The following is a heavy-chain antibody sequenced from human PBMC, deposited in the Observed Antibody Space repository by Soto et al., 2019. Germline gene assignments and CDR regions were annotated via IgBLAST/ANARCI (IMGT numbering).Heavy chain of an antibody. CDR1: GFTFSSYA. CDR2: ISGSGGST. J-gene: IGHJ6*02. Sequence: GGSLRLSCAASGFTFSSYAMSWVRQAPGKGLEWVSAISGSGGSTYYADSVKGRFTISRDNSKNTLYLQMNSLRAEDTAVYYCAKAEGYGPGPYYYGMDVWGQGTTVTVSS. CDR3: AKAEGYGPGPYYYGMDV. D-gene: IGHD3-10*01. V-gene: IGHV3-23*01.